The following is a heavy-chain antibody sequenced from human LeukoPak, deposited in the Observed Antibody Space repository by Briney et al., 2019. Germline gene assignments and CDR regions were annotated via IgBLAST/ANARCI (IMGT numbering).Heavy chain of an antibody. CDR2: IRYDGSNK. CDR3: AKELWFGEFRDFDY. CDR1: GFTFSSYE. V-gene: IGHV3-30*02. Sequence: PGGSLRLSWAASGFTFSSYEMNWVRQAPGKGLGWVAFIRYDGSNKFYADSVKGRFTISRDNSKSTLYLQMNSLRAEDTAVYYCAKELWFGEFRDFDYWGQGTLVTVSS. D-gene: IGHD3-10*01. J-gene: IGHJ4*02.